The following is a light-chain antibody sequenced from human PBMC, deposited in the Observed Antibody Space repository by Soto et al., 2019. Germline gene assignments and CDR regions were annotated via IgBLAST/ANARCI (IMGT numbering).Light chain of an antibody. V-gene: IGKV3-15*01. J-gene: IGKJ5*01. Sequence: EIVMTQSPATLSVSPGERVTLSCRASQSVNSKVAWYQQKPGQAPRLLIYGASTRATGIPARFSGSGSGTEFTLTISSLQSEEFAVYYCQQYNYWPPITFGQGTRLETK. CDR2: GAS. CDR1: QSVNSK. CDR3: QQYNYWPPIT.